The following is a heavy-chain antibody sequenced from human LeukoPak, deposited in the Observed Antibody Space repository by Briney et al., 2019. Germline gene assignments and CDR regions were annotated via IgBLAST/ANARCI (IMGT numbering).Heavy chain of an antibody. CDR3: ARARGYSYYMDV. V-gene: IGHV4-59*01. CDR1: GGSISSYY. J-gene: IGHJ6*03. CDR2: IYYSGST. D-gene: IGHD5-18*01. Sequence: SETLSLTCTVSGGSISSYYWSWIRQPPGKGLEWIGYIYYSGSTNYNPSLKSRVTISVDTSKNQFSLKLSSVTAADTAVYYCARARGYSYYMDVWGKGTTVTISS.